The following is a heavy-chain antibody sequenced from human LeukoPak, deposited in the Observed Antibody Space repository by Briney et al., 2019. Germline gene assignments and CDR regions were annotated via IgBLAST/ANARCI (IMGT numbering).Heavy chain of an antibody. J-gene: IGHJ4*02. CDR3: ARGPRYYYDSSGYTKY. D-gene: IGHD3-22*01. V-gene: IGHV3-7*04. CDR2: INQDGSEK. Sequence: PGGSLRLSRAASGFTFSSYWMSWVRQAPGKGLEWVANINQDGSEKYYVDSVKGRFTISRDNAKNSLYLQMNSLRAEDTAVYYCARGPRYYYDSSGYTKYWGQGTLVTVSS. CDR1: GFTFSSYW.